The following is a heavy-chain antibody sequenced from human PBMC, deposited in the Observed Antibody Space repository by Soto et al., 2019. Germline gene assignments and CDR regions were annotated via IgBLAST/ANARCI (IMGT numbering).Heavy chain of an antibody. Sequence: GASVKVSFKASGYTFTSYGISWVRQAPGQGLEWMGWISAYNGNTNYAQKLQGRVTMTTDTSTSTAYMELRSLRSDDTAVYYCARGPYYYDSSGYYTYWGQGTLVTVSS. CDR2: ISAYNGNT. D-gene: IGHD3-22*01. V-gene: IGHV1-18*01. CDR3: ARGPYYYDSSGYYTY. CDR1: GYTFTSYG. J-gene: IGHJ4*02.